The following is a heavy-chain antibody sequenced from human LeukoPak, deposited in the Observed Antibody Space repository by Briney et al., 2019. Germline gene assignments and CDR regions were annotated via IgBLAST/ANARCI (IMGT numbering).Heavy chain of an antibody. CDR1: GGSITTYY. D-gene: IGHD3-22*01. CDR3: ARVSHFDSSGYSP. J-gene: IGHJ4*02. Sequence: PSETLSLTCTVSGGSITTYYWSWIRQPPGKGLEWIGFIYYGGITNYNPSLKSRVTISVDTSKNQFSLKLSSATAADTAVYYCARVSHFDSSGYSPWGQGTLVTVSS. CDR2: IYYGGIT. V-gene: IGHV4-59*01.